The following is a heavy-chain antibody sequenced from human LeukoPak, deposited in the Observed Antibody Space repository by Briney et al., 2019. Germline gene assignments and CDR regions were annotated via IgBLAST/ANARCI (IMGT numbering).Heavy chain of an antibody. V-gene: IGHV3-53*01. J-gene: IGHJ4*02. CDR3: ARGYSGYDPFDY. CDR1: GFSVSNNH. D-gene: IGHD5-12*01. CDR2: IHIDGTT. Sequence: PGGSLRLSCAVSGFSVSNNHMSWVRQAPGKGLEWVSVIHIDGTTDYADSVQGRFTVSRHNSRNTLYLQMDSLRADDTAVYYCARGYSGYDPFDYWGQGTMVTVSS.